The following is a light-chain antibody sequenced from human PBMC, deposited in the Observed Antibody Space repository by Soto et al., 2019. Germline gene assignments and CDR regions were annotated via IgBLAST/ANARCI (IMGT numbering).Light chain of an antibody. J-gene: IGKJ1*01. CDR1: QSISSW. V-gene: IGKV1-5*03. CDR2: KAS. Sequence: DLQMTQSPSTLSASVGDRVTITCRASQSISSWLAWYQQKPGKAPKLLIYKASSLESGVPSRFSGSGSGTEFTLTISSLQPDDLATYYCQQYSSWWTFGQGTKVEIK. CDR3: QQYSSWWT.